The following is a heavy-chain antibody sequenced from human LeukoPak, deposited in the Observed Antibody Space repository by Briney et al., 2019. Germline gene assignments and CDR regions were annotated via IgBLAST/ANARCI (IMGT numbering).Heavy chain of an antibody. CDR1: GGSISSSSYY. J-gene: IGHJ4*02. D-gene: IGHD5-18*01. CDR2: IYYSGST. CDR3: ASPRAAMVFYSDY. V-gene: IGHV4-39*01. Sequence: SETLSLTCTVSGGSISSSSYYWGWIRQPPGKGLEWIGSIYYSGSTYYNPSLKSRVTISVDTSKNQFSLKLSSVTAADTAVYYCASPRAAMVFYSDYWGQGTLVTVSS.